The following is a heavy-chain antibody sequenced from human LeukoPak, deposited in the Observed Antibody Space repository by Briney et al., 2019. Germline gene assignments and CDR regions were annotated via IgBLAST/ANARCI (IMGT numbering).Heavy chain of an antibody. V-gene: IGHV1-46*01. CDR2: INPSGGST. D-gene: IGHD6-19*01. J-gene: IGHJ5*02. Sequence: ASVKVSCKASRYTFTSYYMHWVRQAPGQGLEWMGIINPSGGSTSYAQKFQGRVTMTRDTSTSTVYMELSSLRSEDTAVYYCARIAVAGNWFDPWGQGTLVTVSS. CDR3: ARIAVAGNWFDP. CDR1: RYTFTSYY.